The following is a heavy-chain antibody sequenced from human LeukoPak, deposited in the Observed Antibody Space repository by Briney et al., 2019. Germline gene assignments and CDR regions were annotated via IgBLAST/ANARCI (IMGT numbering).Heavy chain of an antibody. V-gene: IGHV4-34*01. CDR2: INHSGST. J-gene: IGHJ5*02. CDR3: ARGGNNYYGSGSSYNNWFDP. D-gene: IGHD3-10*01. CDR1: GGSFSGYY. Sequence: SETLSLTCAVYGGSFSGYYWSWIRQPPGKGLEWIGEINHSGSTNYNPSLKSRVTISVDTSKNQFSLKLSSATAADTAVYYCARGGNNYYGSGSSYNNWFDPWGQGTLVTVSS.